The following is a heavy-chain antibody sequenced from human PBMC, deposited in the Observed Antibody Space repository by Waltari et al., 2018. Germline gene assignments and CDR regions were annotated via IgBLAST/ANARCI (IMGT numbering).Heavy chain of an antibody. Sequence: EVQLVESGGGLVKPGGSLRLSCAASGFTFSNAWLNWARPPPGKGLGWVGRIKSKSDGGRKDYAAPGKGRFTISRDDSKNTLYLQMNSLKAEDTAVYYCATEGYSSGGSCRAYYVDYWGQGTLVTVSS. CDR2: IKSKSDGGRK. D-gene: IGHD2-15*01. V-gene: IGHV3-15*07. CDR3: ATEGYSSGGSCRAYYVDY. CDR1: GFTFSNAW. J-gene: IGHJ4*02.